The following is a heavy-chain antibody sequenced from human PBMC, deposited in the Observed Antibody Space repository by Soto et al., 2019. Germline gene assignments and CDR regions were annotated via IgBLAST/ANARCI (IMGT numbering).Heavy chain of an antibody. V-gene: IGHV3-30*18. CDR1: GFRFTIYG. CDR2: ISYDGGDK. Sequence: SGGSLRLSCVASGFRFTIYGMHWFRQAPGKGLEWVAVISYDGGDKYYADSVKGRFTISRDNSKNTLYLQMNSLRAEDTAVYYCAKASGYCSSSTCSRLIYYYYGMDVWGQGTTVTVSS. D-gene: IGHD2-2*01. CDR3: AKASGYCSSSTCSRLIYYYYGMDV. J-gene: IGHJ6*02.